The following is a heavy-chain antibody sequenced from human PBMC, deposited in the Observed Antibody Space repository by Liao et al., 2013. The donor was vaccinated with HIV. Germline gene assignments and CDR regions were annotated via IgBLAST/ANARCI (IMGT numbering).Heavy chain of an antibody. J-gene: IGHJ4*02. D-gene: IGHD3-10*01. Sequence: QLQLQESGPGLVKPSETLSLTCTVSGGSITSSYWSWIRQPAGKGLVWIGRIYSSGSTNYNPSLKSRLTMSVDTSKDQFSLKLTSVTAADTAVYYCARDVGRARGGIDYWGQGILVTVSS. CDR2: IYSSGST. CDR3: ARDVGRARGGIDY. V-gene: IGHV4-4*07. CDR1: GGSITSSY.